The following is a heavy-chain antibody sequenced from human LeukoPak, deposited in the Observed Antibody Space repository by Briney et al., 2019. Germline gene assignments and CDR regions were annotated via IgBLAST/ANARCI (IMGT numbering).Heavy chain of an antibody. J-gene: IGHJ2*01. CDR2: IYYSGST. CDR1: GGSISSGDYY. V-gene: IGHV4-30-4*01. Sequence: SQTLSLTCTVSGGSISSGDYYWSWIRQPPGKGLEWIGYIYYSGSTYYNPSLKSRVTISVDTSKNQFSLKLSSVTAADTAVYYCAMERDTAMVWDWYFDLWGRGTLVTVSS. CDR3: AMERDTAMVWDWYFDL. D-gene: IGHD5-18*01.